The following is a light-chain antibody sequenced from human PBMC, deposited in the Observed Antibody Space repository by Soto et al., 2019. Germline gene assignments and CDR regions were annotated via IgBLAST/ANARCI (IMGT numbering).Light chain of an antibody. CDR1: QSVSSY. J-gene: IGKJ2*01. CDR3: QRRSNWPPYT. Sequence: EIVLTQSPATLSLSPGERATLSCRASQSVSSYLAWYQQKPGQAPRLLIYDASNRATGIPARFSGSGSGTDFTLTINSLEPEDFAVYYCQRRSNWPPYTFGQGTKLEIK. V-gene: IGKV3-11*01. CDR2: DAS.